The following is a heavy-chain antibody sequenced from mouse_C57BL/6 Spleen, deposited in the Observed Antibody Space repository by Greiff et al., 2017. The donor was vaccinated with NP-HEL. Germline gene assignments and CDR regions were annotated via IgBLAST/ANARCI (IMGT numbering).Heavy chain of an antibody. J-gene: IGHJ3*01. D-gene: IGHD1-1*01. CDR3: AREYYGSSSWFAY. V-gene: IGHV1-26*01. CDR2: INPNNGGT. Sequence: DVQLQESGPELVKPGASVKISCKASGYTFTDYYMNWVKQSHGKSLEWIGDINPNNGGTSYNEKFKGKATLTVDKSSSTAYMELRSLTSEDSAVYYCAREYYGSSSWFAYWGQGTLVTVSA. CDR1: GYTFTDYY.